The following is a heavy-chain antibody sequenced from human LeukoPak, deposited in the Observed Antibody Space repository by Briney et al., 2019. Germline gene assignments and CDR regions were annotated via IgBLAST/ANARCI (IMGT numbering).Heavy chain of an antibody. CDR1: GGSINSYY. Sequence: SETLSLTCTVSGGSINSYYWSWVRQPPGKGLEWIAYIYYSGSTSYNPSLKSRVTISVDTSKNQFSLKLSSVTAADTAVYYCAREDTAMVTDYWGQGTLVTVSS. V-gene: IGHV4-59*12. J-gene: IGHJ4*02. D-gene: IGHD5-18*01. CDR2: IYYSGST. CDR3: AREDTAMVTDY.